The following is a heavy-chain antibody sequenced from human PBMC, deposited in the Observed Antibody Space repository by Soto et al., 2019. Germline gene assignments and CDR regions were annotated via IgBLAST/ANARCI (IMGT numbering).Heavy chain of an antibody. CDR1: GFTFSSYG. CDR2: ISYDGSNK. Sequence: GGSLRLSCAASGFTFSSYGMHWVRQAPGKGLEWVAVISYDGSNKYYADSVKGRFTISRDNSKNTLYLQMNSLRAEDTAVYYCAKASVDFWSGYPTSYMDVWGQGTTVTVSS. V-gene: IGHV3-30*18. CDR3: AKASVDFWSGYPTSYMDV. D-gene: IGHD3-3*01. J-gene: IGHJ6*02.